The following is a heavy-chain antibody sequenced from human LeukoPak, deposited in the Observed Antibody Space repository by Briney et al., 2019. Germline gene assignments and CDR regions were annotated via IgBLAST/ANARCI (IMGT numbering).Heavy chain of an antibody. CDR2: IRGNGDT. J-gene: IGHJ4*02. CDR1: GLRFSSFA. D-gene: IGHD3-16*01. V-gene: IGHV3-23*01. CDR3: AKASWVSSTDAVR. Sequence: GGSLTLSCAASGLRFSSFAMSWVRQGPARGLEWVSSIRGNGDTFYADSVKGRFTLFSDSSTNTVYFQLNNLRVEDTAIYYCAKASWVSSTDAVRWGQGTLVTVSS.